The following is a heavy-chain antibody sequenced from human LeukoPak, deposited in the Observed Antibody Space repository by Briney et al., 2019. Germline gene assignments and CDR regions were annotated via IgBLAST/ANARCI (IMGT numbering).Heavy chain of an antibody. CDR1: GFTFSAYN. D-gene: IGHD6-19*01. Sequence: GGSLRLSCAASGFTFSAYNVNWVRRAPGKGLEWVSCINSDGLIYYTASVKGRFTISRDNAKNSLYLQMNSLRDEDTAVYYCARVRSGWYDDYWGQGTLVTVSS. CDR2: INSDGLI. CDR3: ARVRSGWYDDY. V-gene: IGHV3-69-1*01. J-gene: IGHJ4*02.